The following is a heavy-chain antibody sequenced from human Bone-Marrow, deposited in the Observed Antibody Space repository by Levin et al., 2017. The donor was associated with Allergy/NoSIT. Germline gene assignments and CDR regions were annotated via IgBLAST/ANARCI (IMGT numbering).Heavy chain of an antibody. V-gene: IGHV3-23*01. D-gene: IGHD6-19*01. CDR2: ISGNGGST. J-gene: IGHJ4*02. CDR3: TLRPQAAFFSGRYDGFEN. Sequence: GGSLRLSCAASGFTFRSYVMSWVRQAPGKGLEWVSAISGNGGSTSYADSVKGRFTISRDNSKNTFSFQLNSLRAEDTAGYFCTLRPQAAFFSGRYDGFENWGQGTRVSVSS. CDR1: GFTFRSYV.